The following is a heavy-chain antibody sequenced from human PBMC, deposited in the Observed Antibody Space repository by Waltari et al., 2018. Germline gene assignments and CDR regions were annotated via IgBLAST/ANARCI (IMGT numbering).Heavy chain of an antibody. V-gene: IGHV3-7*03. J-gene: IGHJ3*02. CDR3: ARGVWQLAPDAFDI. CDR2: IKQDGSEK. D-gene: IGHD6-6*01. CDR1: GFTFSSYW. Sequence: EVQLVESGGGLVQPGGSLRLSCAASGFTFSSYWMSWVRQAPGKGLEWVANIKQDGSEKYYVDSVKGRFTISRDNSKNTLYLQMNSLRAEDTAVYYCARGVWQLAPDAFDIWGQGTMVTVSS.